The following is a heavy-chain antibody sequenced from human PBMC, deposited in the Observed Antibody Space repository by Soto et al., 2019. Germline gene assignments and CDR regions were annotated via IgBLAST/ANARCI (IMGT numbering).Heavy chain of an antibody. CDR3: ARQFNEQPSAARRDYYYGMDV. D-gene: IGHD6-6*01. Sequence: GASLKVACKTAVDSLSSYVISWGRQAPGQGLEWVGGIIPIFGTANYAQKFQGRVTITADESTSTAYMELSSLRSEDTAVYYCARQFNEQPSAARRDYYYGMDVWGQGTTVTVTS. J-gene: IGHJ6*02. CDR2: IIPIFGTA. CDR1: VDSLSSYV. V-gene: IGHV1-69*01.